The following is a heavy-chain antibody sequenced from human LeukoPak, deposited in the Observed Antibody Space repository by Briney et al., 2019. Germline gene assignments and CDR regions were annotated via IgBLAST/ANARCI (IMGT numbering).Heavy chain of an antibody. CDR3: ARQGLAAAGTSFDY. Sequence: SETLSLTCTVSGGSISSSSYYWGWIRQPPGKGLEWIGSIYYSGSAYYNPSLKSRVAISVDTSKNQFSLKLSSVTAADTAVCYCARQGLAAAGTSFDYWGQGTLVTVSS. CDR2: IYYSGSA. D-gene: IGHD6-13*01. CDR1: GGSISSSSYY. V-gene: IGHV4-39*01. J-gene: IGHJ4*02.